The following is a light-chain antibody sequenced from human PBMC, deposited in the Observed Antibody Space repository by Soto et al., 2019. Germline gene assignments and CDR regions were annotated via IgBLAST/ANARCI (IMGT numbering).Light chain of an antibody. CDR2: AAS. Sequence: IHMTHSPSSLSASVGDRVTITCPQSQSISSYLNWYQQKPGKAPKLLIYAASSLQSGVPSRFSGSGSGTDFTLTISSLQPEDFAPYYCQQSYSTSSITFGKGTRLE. CDR3: QQSYSTSSIT. CDR1: QSISSY. J-gene: IGKJ5*01. V-gene: IGKV1-39*01.